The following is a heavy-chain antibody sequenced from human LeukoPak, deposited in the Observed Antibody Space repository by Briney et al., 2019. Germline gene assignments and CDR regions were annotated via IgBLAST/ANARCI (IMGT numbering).Heavy chain of an antibody. CDR3: ARVAWDYYDSSGYRFDY. J-gene: IGHJ4*02. Sequence: GGSLRLSCAASGFTLSSYTMNWVRQAPGKGLEWVSSIRSISSYIYYADSVKGRFTISRDNAKNSLYPQMNSLRAEDTAVYYCARVAWDYYDSSGYRFDYWGQGTLVTVSS. CDR1: GFTLSSYT. D-gene: IGHD3-22*01. CDR2: IRSISSYI. V-gene: IGHV3-21*01.